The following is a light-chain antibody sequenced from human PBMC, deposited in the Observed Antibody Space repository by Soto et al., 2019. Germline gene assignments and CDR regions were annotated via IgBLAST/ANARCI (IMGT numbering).Light chain of an antibody. CDR3: QQYGSSVWT. CDR2: GAS. CDR1: QSVSSSD. V-gene: IGKV3-20*01. J-gene: IGKJ1*01. Sequence: EIVLTQSPGTLSLSPGERATLSCRASQSVSSSDLAWYQQKPGQPPRLLIYGASTGATGIPDRFSGSGSGTDFTLTINRLEPEDFAMYYCQQYGSSVWTFGQGTKVEIK.